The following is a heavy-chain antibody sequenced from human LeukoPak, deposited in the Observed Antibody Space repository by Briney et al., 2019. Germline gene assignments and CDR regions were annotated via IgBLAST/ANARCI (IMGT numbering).Heavy chain of an antibody. CDR2: TRNRANSYTT. J-gene: IGHJ4*02. V-gene: IGHV3-72*01. Sequence: GGSLRLSCAVSGFTFSDHYMDWVRQAPGKGLEWVGRTRNRANSYTTEYAASVKGRFTISRDDSKNSLYLQMNSLKTEDTAAYYCARVFSDSGYHDYWGQGTLVTVSS. CDR3: ARVFSDSGYHDY. CDR1: GFTFSDHY. D-gene: IGHD3-22*01.